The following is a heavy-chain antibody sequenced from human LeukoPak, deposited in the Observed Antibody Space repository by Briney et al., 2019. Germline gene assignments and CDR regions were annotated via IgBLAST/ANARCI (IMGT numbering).Heavy chain of an antibody. V-gene: IGHV1-2*02. CDR1: GYTFTGYY. J-gene: IGHJ4*02. CDR3: ARDHEHSYDY. Sequence: ASVKVSCKASGYTFTGYYMHWVRQAPGQGLEWMGWISPTSGGTNYARKFQGRVTMTRGTSISTAYMELSRLRSDDTAVYYCARDHEHSYDYWGQGTLVTVSS. CDR2: ISPTSGGT.